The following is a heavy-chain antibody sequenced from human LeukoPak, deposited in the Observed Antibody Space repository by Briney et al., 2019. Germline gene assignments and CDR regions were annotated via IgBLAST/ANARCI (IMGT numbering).Heavy chain of an antibody. V-gene: IGHV3-64D*09. CDR1: GFTFSSSA. D-gene: IGHD2-15*01. CDR2: ITSSGGST. J-gene: IGHJ1*01. CDR3: PRSSGGSFLN. Sequence: GGSLRLPCSASGFTFSSSAMHCVRQAPGKGLEYVSAITSSGGSTYYADSVKGRFTISRDNAKNTLYLQMSSLRAEDTAVYYCPRSSGGSFLNWGQGALVTVSS.